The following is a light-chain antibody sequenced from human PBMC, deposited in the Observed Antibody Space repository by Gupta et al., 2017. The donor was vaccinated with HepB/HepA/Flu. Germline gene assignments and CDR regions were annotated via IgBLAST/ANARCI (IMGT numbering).Light chain of an antibody. V-gene: IGKV3-20*01. CDR3: QHYDYFIPLS. Sequence: ELVLTQSPGTLSLSPGERATLSCRASQSFTSGYLAWYQQKPGQAPRLLMYGASSRATGIPDRFIGSGSGTDFTLTISRLEPEDFAVYYCQHYDYFIPLSFGGGTKVEMK. J-gene: IGKJ4*01. CDR1: QSFTSGY. CDR2: GAS.